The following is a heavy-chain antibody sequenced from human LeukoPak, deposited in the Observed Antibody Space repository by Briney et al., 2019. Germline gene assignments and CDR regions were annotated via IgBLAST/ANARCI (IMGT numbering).Heavy chain of an antibody. V-gene: IGHV3-21*06. CDR1: GFTFSSYA. J-gene: IGHJ4*02. Sequence: GGSLRLSCAASGFTFSSYAMHWVRQAPGKGLEWVSSVSGTSEYIYYADSVRGRFTISRDNAKNTVYLQMNSLRAEDTAVYYCARWYSSGWYSDYWGQGTLVTVSS. CDR3: ARWYSSGWYSDY. D-gene: IGHD6-19*01. CDR2: VSGTSEYI.